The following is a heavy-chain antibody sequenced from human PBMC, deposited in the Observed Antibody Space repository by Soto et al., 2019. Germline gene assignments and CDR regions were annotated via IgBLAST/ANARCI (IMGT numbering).Heavy chain of an antibody. J-gene: IGHJ5*02. CDR1: GESIRSDTDY. CDR3: ARVPRP. V-gene: IGHV4-39*01. Sequence: PSETLSLTCTVSGESIRSDTDYWAWIRQPPGKGPEWIGSIYYSGSTYYNPSLKSRITISVDTSKNQFSLKLNSVTAADTAVYYCARVPRPWGQGTLVTVSS. CDR2: IYYSGST.